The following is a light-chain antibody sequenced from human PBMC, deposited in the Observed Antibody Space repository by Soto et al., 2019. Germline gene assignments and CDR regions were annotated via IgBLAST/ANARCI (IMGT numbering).Light chain of an antibody. Sequence: IQMTQSPSSLSATVGDRVTITCRASRDVSSYLVWYQQKPGKAPELLIYAASTLQSGVPLRFSGSRSGTEFTLTISSLQPEDFAPYYCQQLSYYPRTFGQGTKLEI. J-gene: IGKJ2*01. CDR1: RDVSSY. CDR3: QQLSYYPRT. CDR2: AAS. V-gene: IGKV1-9*01.